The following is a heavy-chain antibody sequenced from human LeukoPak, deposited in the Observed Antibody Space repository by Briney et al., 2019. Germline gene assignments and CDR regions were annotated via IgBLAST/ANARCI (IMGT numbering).Heavy chain of an antibody. V-gene: IGHV3-48*01. CDR2: ISSLSGTI. Sequence: GGSLRLSCAASGFTFSSYSMNWVRQAPGEGLEWVSYISSLSGTIYYADSVKGRFTISRDNAKNSVYLQMNSLRAEDTAVYYCAKDGGYCTNGVCYIDYWGQGTLVTVSS. CDR1: GFTFSSYS. D-gene: IGHD2-8*01. J-gene: IGHJ4*02. CDR3: AKDGGYCTNGVCYIDY.